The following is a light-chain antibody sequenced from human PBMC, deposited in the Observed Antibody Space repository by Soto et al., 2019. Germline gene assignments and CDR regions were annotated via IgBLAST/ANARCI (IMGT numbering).Light chain of an antibody. CDR1: QSVSSY. CDR2: DAS. J-gene: IGKJ5*01. CDR3: QQRSNWPPIT. V-gene: IGKV3-11*01. Sequence: EIVWPQSPATLSFSPWERATLSCRASQSVSSYLAWYQQKPGQAPRLLIYDASNRATGIPARFSGSGSGTDFTLTIRSLEPEDFAVYYCQQRSNWPPITFGQGTRLEIK.